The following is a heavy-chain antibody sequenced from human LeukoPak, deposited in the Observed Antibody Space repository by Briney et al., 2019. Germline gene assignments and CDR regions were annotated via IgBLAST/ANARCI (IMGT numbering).Heavy chain of an antibody. V-gene: IGHV3-30*02. D-gene: IGHD3-16*01. CDR1: GFIFSTYG. J-gene: IGHJ4*02. CDR3: AKDSLADIDY. Sequence: PGGSLRLSCAASGFIFSTYGMYWVRQAPGKGLEWVAFIRPDGSIKNYADSVKGRSTISRDNSKNTLYLQMNSLRAEDTAVYYCAKDSLADIDYWGQGTLVTVSS. CDR2: IRPDGSIK.